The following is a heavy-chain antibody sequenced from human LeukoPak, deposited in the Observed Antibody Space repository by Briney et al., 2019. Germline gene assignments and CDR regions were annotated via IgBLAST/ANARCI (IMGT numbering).Heavy chain of an antibody. CDR2: MNPNSGNT. CDR1: GYTFTNYD. V-gene: IGHV1-8*01. D-gene: IGHD6-19*01. CDR3: ATSRDSSGWSRSFDY. Sequence: GASVKVSCKASGYTFTNYDINWVRQATGQGLEWMGWMNPNSGNTGYAQKFQGRVTMTRNTSISTAYMELSSLRSEDTAGYYCATSRDSSGWSRSFDYWGQGTLVTVSS. J-gene: IGHJ4*02.